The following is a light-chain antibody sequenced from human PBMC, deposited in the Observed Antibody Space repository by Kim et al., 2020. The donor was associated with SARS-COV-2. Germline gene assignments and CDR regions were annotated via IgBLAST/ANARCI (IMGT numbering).Light chain of an antibody. CDR3: QEYKSDSWT. CDR2: DAS. J-gene: IGKJ1*01. Sequence: GDRVTITCRTSQSINIWLAWYQQKPGKAPNLLIYDASILESGVPSRFSGSGSGTQFTLTISSLQPEDFATYYCQEYKSDSWTFGQGTKVDIK. V-gene: IGKV1-5*01. CDR1: QSINIW.